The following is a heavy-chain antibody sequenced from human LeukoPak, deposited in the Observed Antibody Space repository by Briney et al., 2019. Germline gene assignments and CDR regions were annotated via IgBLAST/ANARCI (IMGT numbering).Heavy chain of an antibody. CDR2: IYYSGST. V-gene: IGHV4-30-4*01. CDR3: ARMYYYGSGSYIP. J-gene: IGHJ5*02. CDR1: GGSISSGDYY. Sequence: PSETLSLTCTVSGGSISSGDYYWSWICQPPGKGLEWIGYIYYSGSTYYNPSLKSRVTISVDTSKNQFSLKLSSVTAADTAVYYCARMYYYGSGSYIPWGQGTLVTVSS. D-gene: IGHD3-10*01.